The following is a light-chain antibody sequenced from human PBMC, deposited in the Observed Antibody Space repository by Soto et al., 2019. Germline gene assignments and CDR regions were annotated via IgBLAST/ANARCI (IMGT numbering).Light chain of an antibody. CDR3: CSYTGSYTLKV. J-gene: IGLJ3*02. CDR1: SSDVGGYNY. CDR2: DVT. V-gene: IGLV2-11*01. Sequence: QSALTQPRSVSGSPGQSVTISCTGPSSDVGGYNYVSWYQQHPGKAPKLMIYDVTKRPSGVPDRFSGSKSGNTASLTISALQSEDEADYYCCSYTGSYTLKVFGGGTKLTVL.